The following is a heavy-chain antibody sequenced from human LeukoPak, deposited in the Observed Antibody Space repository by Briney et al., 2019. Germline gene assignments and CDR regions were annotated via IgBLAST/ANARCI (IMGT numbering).Heavy chain of an antibody. V-gene: IGHV3-30*18. CDR1: GFTFSNYG. CDR2: ISYGGSDK. D-gene: IGHD3-10*01. CDR3: AKASRAYYYGSGTYYDH. Sequence: GGSLRLSCAASGFTFSNYGMHWVRQAPGKGLEWVAVISYGGSDKLYADSVKGRFTISRDNSKNTLDLQMNSLRAEDTAVYYCAKASRAYYYGSGTYYDHWGQGTLVTVSS. J-gene: IGHJ4*02.